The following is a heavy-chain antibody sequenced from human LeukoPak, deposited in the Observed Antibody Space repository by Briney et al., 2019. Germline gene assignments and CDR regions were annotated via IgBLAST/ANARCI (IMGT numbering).Heavy chain of an antibody. J-gene: IGHJ4*02. V-gene: IGHV3-7*02. D-gene: IGHD3-22*01. CDR3: AISRYYAFDY. CDR1: GFTFSNAW. CDR2: ISPDGSNK. Sequence: GGSLRLSCAASGFTFSNAWMTWVRQAPGKGLEWVANISPDGSNKHYLDSVKGRFTISRDNTKNSLFLQMNSLRAEDTALYYCAISRYYAFDYWGQGSLVTVSS.